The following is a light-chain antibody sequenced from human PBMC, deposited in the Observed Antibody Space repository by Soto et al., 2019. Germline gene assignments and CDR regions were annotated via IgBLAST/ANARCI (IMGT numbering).Light chain of an antibody. J-gene: IGKJ2*01. V-gene: IGKV1-5*01. CDR3: QQYISSSPT. Sequence: DIQMTQSPSTLSASVGDRVTITCRASQSISSWLAWYQQKPGKAPKLLIYGASSLESGVPSRFSGSGSVTEFTLTIDSLQPDDFATCYCQQYISSSPTFGQGTKLEI. CDR2: GAS. CDR1: QSISSW.